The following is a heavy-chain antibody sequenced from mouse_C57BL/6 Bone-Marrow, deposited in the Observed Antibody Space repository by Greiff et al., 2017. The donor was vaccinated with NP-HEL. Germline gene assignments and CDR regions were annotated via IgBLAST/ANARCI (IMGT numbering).Heavy chain of an antibody. V-gene: IGHV1-64*01. CDR3: GITVQDQGDGYYDY. D-gene: IGHD2-3*01. CDR2: IHPNSGST. Sequence: QVQLKQPGAELVKPGASVKLSCKASGYTFTSYWMHWVKQRPGQGLEWIGMIHPNSGSTNYNEKFKSKATLTVDKSSSTAYMQLSSLTSEDSAVYYCGITVQDQGDGYYDYWGQGTTLTVSS. CDR1: GYTFTSYW. J-gene: IGHJ2*01.